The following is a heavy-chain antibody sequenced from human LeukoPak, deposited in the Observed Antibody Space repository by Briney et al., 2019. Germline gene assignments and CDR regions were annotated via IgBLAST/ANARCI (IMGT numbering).Heavy chain of an antibody. Sequence: GGSLRLSCAASGFSFSSSGINWVRQAPGKGLEWVSSIGSTGTDRYYADSVKGRFTISRNNAKNSLYLQMNSLRAEDTAVYYCATETIGRHYDYWGQGTLLTVSS. CDR2: IGSTGTDR. D-gene: IGHD1-14*01. CDR3: ATETIGRHYDY. CDR1: GFSFSSSG. V-gene: IGHV3-21*01. J-gene: IGHJ4*02.